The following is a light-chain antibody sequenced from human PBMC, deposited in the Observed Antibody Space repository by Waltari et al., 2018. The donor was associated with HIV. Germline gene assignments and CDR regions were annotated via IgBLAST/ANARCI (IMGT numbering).Light chain of an antibody. CDR3: QSYDSSLSGVV. CDR1: SSNTGAGYD. CDR2: GNS. Sequence: QSVLTQPPSVSGAPGQRVTISCTGSSSNTGAGYDVNWYQQLPGTAPKLLIYGNSNRPSGVPDRFSGSKSGTSASLAITGLQAEDEADYYCQSYDSSLSGVVFGGGTKLTVL. V-gene: IGLV1-40*01. J-gene: IGLJ2*01.